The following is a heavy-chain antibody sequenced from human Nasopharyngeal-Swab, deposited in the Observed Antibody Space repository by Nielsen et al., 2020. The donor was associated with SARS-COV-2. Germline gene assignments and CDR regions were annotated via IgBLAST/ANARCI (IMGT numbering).Heavy chain of an antibody. CDR2: ISSSGSTI. V-gene: IGHV3-48*03. J-gene: IGHJ4*02. Sequence: GGSLRLSCAASGFTFSSYEMNWVRQAPGKGLEWVSYISSSGSTIYYADSVKGRFTISRDNAKNSLYLQMNSLRAEDTAVYYCAREWQLVPLGFDYWGQGTLVTVSS. CDR1: GFTFSSYE. D-gene: IGHD6-6*01. CDR3: AREWQLVPLGFDY.